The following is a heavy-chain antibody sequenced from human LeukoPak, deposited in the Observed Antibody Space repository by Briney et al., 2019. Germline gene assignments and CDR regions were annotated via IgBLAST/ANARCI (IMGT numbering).Heavy chain of an antibody. CDR1: GFTFSSYN. CDR3: ARDKSRDIVVVPAADVGYYYYMDV. Sequence: GGSLRLSCAASGFTFSSYNMNWVRQAPGKGLEWVSSIGSSSSYIYYADSVKGRFTISRDNAKNSLYLQMNSLRAEDTAVYYCARDKSRDIVVVPAADVGYYYYMDVWGKGTTVTVSS. J-gene: IGHJ6*03. CDR2: IGSSSSYI. D-gene: IGHD2-2*01. V-gene: IGHV3-21*01.